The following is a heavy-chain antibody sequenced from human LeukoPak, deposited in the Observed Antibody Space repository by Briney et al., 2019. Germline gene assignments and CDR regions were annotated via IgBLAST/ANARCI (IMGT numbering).Heavy chain of an antibody. CDR2: ISGSGGST. Sequence: GGSLRLSRAASGFTFSSYAMSWVRQAPGKGLEWVSAISGSGGSTYYADSVKGRFTISRDNSKNTLYLQMNSLRAEDTAVYYCANCAADPYYYYYMDVWGKGTTVTVSS. CDR3: ANCAADPYYYYYMDV. D-gene: IGHD6-13*01. CDR1: GFTFSSYA. J-gene: IGHJ6*03. V-gene: IGHV3-23*01.